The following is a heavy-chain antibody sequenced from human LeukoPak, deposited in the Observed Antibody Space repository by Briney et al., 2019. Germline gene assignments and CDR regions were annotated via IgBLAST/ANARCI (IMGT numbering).Heavy chain of an antibody. CDR3: ARDLRMDYGDYVKAAFDI. J-gene: IGHJ3*02. V-gene: IGHV3-74*01. Sequence: PGGSLRLSCAASGFTFSSYWMHWVRQAPGKGLVWVSRINSDGSSTSYADSVKGRFTISRDNAKNTLYLQMNSLRAEDTAVYYCARDLRMDYGDYVKAAFDIWGQGTMVTVSS. CDR1: GFTFSSYW. CDR2: INSDGSST. D-gene: IGHD4-17*01.